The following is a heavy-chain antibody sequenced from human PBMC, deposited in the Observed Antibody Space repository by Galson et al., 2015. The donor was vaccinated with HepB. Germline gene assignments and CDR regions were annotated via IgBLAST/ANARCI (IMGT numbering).Heavy chain of an antibody. CDR3: ARSPSLSSGYFDY. J-gene: IGHJ4*02. CDR1: GFTFTSSA. D-gene: IGHD3-22*01. Sequence: SVKVSCKASGFTFTSSAMQWVRQARGQRLEWIGWIVVGSGNTNYAQKFQERVTITRDMSTGTAYMELSSLRSEDTAVYYCARSPSLSSGYFDYWGQGTLVTVSS. CDR2: IVVGSGNT. V-gene: IGHV1-58*02.